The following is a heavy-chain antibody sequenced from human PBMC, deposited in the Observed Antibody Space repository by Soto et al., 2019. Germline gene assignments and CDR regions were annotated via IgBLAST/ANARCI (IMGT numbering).Heavy chain of an antibody. V-gene: IGHV3-30*18. CDR2: GSHDGRNK. D-gene: IGHD6-19*01. J-gene: IGHJ4*02. CDR1: GFTFSDYA. CDR3: AKGGRQWLVTSDFNY. Sequence: VQLVESGGGVVQPGRSLRLSCADSGFTFSDYAMHWVRQAPGKGLNWVAVGSHDGRNKQYADSVKGRFTISRDSSKNTVSLEMTSLRAEYMAVYYCAKGGRQWLVTSDFNYWGQGARVTVSS.